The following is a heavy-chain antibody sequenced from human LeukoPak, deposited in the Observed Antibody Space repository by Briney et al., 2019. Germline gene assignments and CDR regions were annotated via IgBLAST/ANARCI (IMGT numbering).Heavy chain of an antibody. CDR1: GGSFSGYY. Sequence: SETLSLTCAVYGGSFSGYYWSWIRQPPGKGLEWIGEINHSGSTNYNPSLKSRVTISVDTSKNQFSLKLSSVTAADTAVYYCARSIYYGSGSLGYWGQGTLVTVSS. CDR3: ARSIYYGSGSLGY. CDR2: INHSGST. D-gene: IGHD3-10*01. V-gene: IGHV4-34*01. J-gene: IGHJ4*02.